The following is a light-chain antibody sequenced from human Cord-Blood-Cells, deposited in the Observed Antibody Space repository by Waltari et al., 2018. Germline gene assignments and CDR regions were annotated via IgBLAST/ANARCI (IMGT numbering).Light chain of an antibody. CDR1: SSNIGSNT. CDR3: AAWDDSLNGPV. Sequence: QSVLPQPPSASGTPGQRVTISCSGSSSNIGSNTVNWYQQHPGTAPKLLIYSNNQRPSGVPDRFSGSKSGTSASLAISGFQSEDEADYYCAAWDDSLNGPVFGGGTKLTVL. V-gene: IGLV1-44*01. CDR2: SNN. J-gene: IGLJ2*01.